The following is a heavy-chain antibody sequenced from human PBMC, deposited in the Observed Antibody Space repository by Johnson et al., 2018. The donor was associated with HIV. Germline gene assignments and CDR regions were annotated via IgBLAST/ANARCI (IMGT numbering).Heavy chain of an antibody. CDR3: ATDGPCSTSWYCTFDI. D-gene: IGHD6-13*01. Sequence: QVQLVESGGGVVQPGRSLRLSCAASEFTFSSYGMHWVRQAPGKGLEWVAVISYDGSNKFYAESVKGRFSISRDNSKNTLYLQMNSLRADDTAVYYCATDGPCSTSWYCTFDIWGQGTMVTVSS. J-gene: IGHJ3*02. CDR2: ISYDGSNK. CDR1: EFTFSSYG. V-gene: IGHV3-30*03.